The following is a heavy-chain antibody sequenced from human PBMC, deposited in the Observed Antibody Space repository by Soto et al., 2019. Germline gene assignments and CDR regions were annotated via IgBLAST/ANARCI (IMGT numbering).Heavy chain of an antibody. CDR3: ARDRSNSPEYLDP. Sequence: QVQLQESGPGLVKPSQTLSLTCTVSGGSISSDDFYWSWIRQPPGKGLEWIGYIYYSGRTDYNPSLRSRLTIGIGTSKNPFPLKLSSVSAADTAVYYCARDRSNSPEYLDPWGQGTLVTVSS. D-gene: IGHD1-1*01. CDR2: IYYSGRT. V-gene: IGHV4-30-4*01. J-gene: IGHJ5*02. CDR1: GGSISSDDFY.